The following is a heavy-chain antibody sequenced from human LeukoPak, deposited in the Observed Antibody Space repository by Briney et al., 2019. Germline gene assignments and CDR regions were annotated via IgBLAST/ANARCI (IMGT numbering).Heavy chain of an antibody. V-gene: IGHV4-38-2*02. CDR2: IYHSGST. D-gene: IGHD6-19*01. CDR3: AREIVAVAGNYYYMDV. CDR1: GYSISSGYY. J-gene: IGHJ6*03. Sequence: SETLSLTCAVSGYSISSGYYWGRIRQPPGKGLEWIGSIYHSGSTYYTPSLKSRVTISVDTSKNQFSLKLSSVTAADTVVYYCAREIVAVAGNYYYMDVWGKGTTVTVSS.